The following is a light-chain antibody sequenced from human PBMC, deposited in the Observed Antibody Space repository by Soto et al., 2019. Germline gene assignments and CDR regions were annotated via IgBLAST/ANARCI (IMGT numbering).Light chain of an antibody. CDR1: QDINKN. CDR3: QQYESLPLT. CDR2: DAS. V-gene: IGKV1-33*01. J-gene: IGKJ5*01. Sequence: DIQMTHSPSSLSSSVVDIFTITFQASQDINKNLIWYQQKPGKAPKLLIYDASDLETGVPSRFSGSGSGTGFTFTISSLQPEDFATYYCQQYESLPLTFGQGTRLEIK.